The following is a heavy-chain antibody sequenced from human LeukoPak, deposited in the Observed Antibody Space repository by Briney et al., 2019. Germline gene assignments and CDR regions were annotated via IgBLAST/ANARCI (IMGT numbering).Heavy chain of an antibody. CDR3: ARSRSSGWLCPLDY. Sequence: GGSLRLSCAASGFTFNIYWMTWVRQAPGKGLEWVASLKQDGSDKYYVDSVKGRFTISRDNAKNSLYLQMNSLRAEDTAVYYCARSRSSGWLCPLDYWGQGTLVTVSS. CDR1: GFTFNIYW. D-gene: IGHD6-19*01. J-gene: IGHJ4*02. V-gene: IGHV3-7*04. CDR2: LKQDGSDK.